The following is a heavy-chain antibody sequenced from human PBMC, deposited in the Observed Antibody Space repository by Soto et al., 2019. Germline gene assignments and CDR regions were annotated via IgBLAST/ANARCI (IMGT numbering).Heavy chain of an antibody. CDR3: AKDSPNYGGPLDY. Sequence: GGSLRLSCAASGFTFDDYAMHWVRQAPGKGLEWVSGISWNSGSIGYADSVKGRFTISRDNAKNSLYLQMNSLRAEDTALYYCAKDSPNYGGPLDYWGQGTLVTVSS. J-gene: IGHJ4*02. V-gene: IGHV3-9*01. CDR1: GFTFDDYA. CDR2: ISWNSGSI. D-gene: IGHD4-17*01.